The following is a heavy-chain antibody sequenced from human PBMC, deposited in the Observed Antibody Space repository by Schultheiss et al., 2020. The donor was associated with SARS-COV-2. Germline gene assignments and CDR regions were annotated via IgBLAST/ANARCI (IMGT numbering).Heavy chain of an antibody. CDR3: ARGFVVVPAAGYYYYYMDV. CDR2: IYYSGST. D-gene: IGHD2-2*01. Sequence: SETLSLTCTVSGGSISSYYWYWIRQPPGKGLEWIGSIYYSGSTYYNPSLKSRVTISVDTSKNQFSLKLSSVTAADTAVYYCARGFVVVPAAGYYYYYMDVWGQGTTVTVSS. V-gene: IGHV4-59*05. CDR1: GGSISSYY. J-gene: IGHJ6*03.